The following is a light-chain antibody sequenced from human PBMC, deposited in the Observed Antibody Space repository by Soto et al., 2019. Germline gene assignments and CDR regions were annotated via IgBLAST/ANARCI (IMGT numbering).Light chain of an antibody. CDR1: QSVSSN. CDR3: QQYDVWPALT. J-gene: IGKJ4*01. CDR2: GAS. Sequence: EKALTQSPVTLSLSPGERATLCCGASQSVSSNLAWYQQRPGQAPRLLIYGASTRASGVPDRFSGSGSGTEFILTISSLQSEDSAVYYCQQYDVWPALTFGGGTKVDIK. V-gene: IGKV3-15*01.